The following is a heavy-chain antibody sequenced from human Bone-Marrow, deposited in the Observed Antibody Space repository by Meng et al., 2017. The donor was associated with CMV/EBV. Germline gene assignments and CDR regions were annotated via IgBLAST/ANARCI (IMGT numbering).Heavy chain of an antibody. D-gene: IGHD1-26*01. CDR2: IKHSGGT. J-gene: IGHJ4*02. CDR1: GGSISSSSYY. Sequence: GSLRLSCTVSGGSISSSSYYWGWIRQPPGKGLEWLGEIKHSGGTNYNPSLKSRVTISVDTSKNQFSLKLNSVTAADTAVYYCARFSVGATPPHGDYWVQGTLVTVSS. CDR3: ARFSVGATPPHGDY. V-gene: IGHV4-39*07.